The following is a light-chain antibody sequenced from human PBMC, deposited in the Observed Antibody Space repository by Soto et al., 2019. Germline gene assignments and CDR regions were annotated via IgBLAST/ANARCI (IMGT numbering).Light chain of an antibody. J-gene: IGKJ4*01. CDR1: QNLLHSNGYNY. Sequence: EIVITQSPLSLPVTPGEPASISFRSSQNLLHSNGYNYLNWYLQKPGQSPQLLIYLGSNRASGVPDRFSGSGSGTDFTLAINRVEAEDVGLYFCAQGLATPFTFGGGNKVDIK. CDR3: AQGLATPFT. V-gene: IGKV2-28*01. CDR2: LGS.